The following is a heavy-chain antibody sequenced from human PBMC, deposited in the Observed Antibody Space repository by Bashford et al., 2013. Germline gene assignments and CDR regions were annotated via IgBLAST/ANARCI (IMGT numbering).Heavy chain of an antibody. CDR3: AGGRSGYSVLFDY. V-gene: IGHV4-31*03. J-gene: IGHJ4*02. CDR1: GGSLSSAGYY. Sequence: SETLSLTCTVSGGSLSSAGYYWNWIRQRPGKGLEWIGYFYHSGNTYHNPSLQSRVTISADTSKNQFSLNLNSVTAADTAVYYCAGGRSGYSVLFDYWGRGTLVTVSS. D-gene: IGHD3-3*01. CDR2: FYHSGNT.